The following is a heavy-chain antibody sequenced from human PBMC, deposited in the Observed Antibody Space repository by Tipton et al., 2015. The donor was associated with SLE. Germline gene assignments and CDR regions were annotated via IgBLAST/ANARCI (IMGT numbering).Heavy chain of an antibody. D-gene: IGHD2-8*01. J-gene: IGHJ6*02. Sequence: TLSLTCSVSGGSISSGNYYWSWIRQSAGKGLEWIGRLYTGGGANYNPSLKSRVTISIDPAKNQFSLKLTSVTAADTAVYYCARGMLTWRGAIVGVDVWGQGTTVTVSS. CDR1: GGSISSGNYY. CDR2: LYTGGGA. CDR3: ARGMLTWRGAIVGVDV. V-gene: IGHV4-61*02.